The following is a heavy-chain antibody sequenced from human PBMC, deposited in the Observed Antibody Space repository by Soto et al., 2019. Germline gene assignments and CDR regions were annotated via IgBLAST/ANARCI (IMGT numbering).Heavy chain of an antibody. D-gene: IGHD1-7*01. CDR2: IYRTGST. CDR1: GGSFPSNNW. V-gene: IGHV4-4*02. Sequence: SEPLALSCAVSGGSFPSNNWWTWVRQPQGQGLEWIGEIYRTGSTNYNPSLKSRVTISLDKSENQFSLKVTSLTAADTAVYYCASRDPGTSVDYWGQGTLVTVSS. J-gene: IGHJ4*02. CDR3: ASRDPGTSVDY.